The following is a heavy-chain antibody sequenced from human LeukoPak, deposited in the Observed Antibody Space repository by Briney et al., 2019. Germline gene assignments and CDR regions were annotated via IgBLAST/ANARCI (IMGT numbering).Heavy chain of an antibody. CDR3: AKDNSNWSFDY. J-gene: IGHJ4*02. CDR2: MSYDGSNK. D-gene: IGHD6-13*01. V-gene: IGHV3-30*02. CDR1: GFTFSNYG. Sequence: GGSLRLSCAASGFTFSNYGMHWVRQAPGKGLEWVAIMSYDGSNKNYADSVKGRFTISRDNSKNTLYLQTNSLRVEDTAVYYCAKDNSNWSFDYWGQGTLVTVSS.